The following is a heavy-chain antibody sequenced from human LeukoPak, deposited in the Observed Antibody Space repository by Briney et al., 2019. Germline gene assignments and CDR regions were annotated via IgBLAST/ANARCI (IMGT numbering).Heavy chain of an antibody. J-gene: IGHJ4*02. CDR3: AGSADSYYDSSGYGFDY. D-gene: IGHD3-22*01. CDR1: GFTFSSYS. CDR2: IRSIGSYI. Sequence: GGSLRLSCAAYGFTFSSYSMNWVRPAPGKGLGWDSSIRSIGSYISYADSVKGRFTISRDNAKNSMYLQMNSPRAEDTAVYYCAGSADSYYDSSGYGFDYWGQGTLVTVSS. V-gene: IGHV3-21*01.